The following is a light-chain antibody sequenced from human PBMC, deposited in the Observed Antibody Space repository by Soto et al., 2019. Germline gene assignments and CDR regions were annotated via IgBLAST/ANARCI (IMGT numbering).Light chain of an antibody. CDR3: QQYGSSPGWT. CDR1: QSVSSSY. CDR2: GAS. V-gene: IGKV3-20*01. Sequence: ELVFTQSPGTMTMCPWERATLSCSAIQSVSSSYLAWYQQKPGQAPGLLIYGASSRATVIPDRFSGSGSGTDFTLTISRLEPEDFAVYYCQQYGSSPGWTFGQGTKVDIK. J-gene: IGKJ1*01.